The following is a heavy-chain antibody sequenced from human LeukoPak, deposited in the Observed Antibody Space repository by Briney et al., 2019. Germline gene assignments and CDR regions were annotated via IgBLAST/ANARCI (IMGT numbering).Heavy chain of an antibody. Sequence: ASVKVSCKASGYTFTGYYMHWVRQAPGQGLEWMGCINPNSGGTNYGQKFQGRVTITRDTSASTAYMELSSLRSEDTAVYYCARERARQWLVLYYWGQGTLVTVSS. CDR3: ARERARQWLVLYY. CDR1: GYTFTGYY. D-gene: IGHD6-19*01. J-gene: IGHJ4*02. V-gene: IGHV1-2*02. CDR2: INPNSGGT.